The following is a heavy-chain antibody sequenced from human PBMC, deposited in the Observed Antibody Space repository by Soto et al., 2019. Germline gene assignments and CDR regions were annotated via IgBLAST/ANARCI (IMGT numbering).Heavy chain of an antibody. CDR1: GGSISSGGYY. CDR3: ARNTPPAAAYLY. J-gene: IGHJ4*02. Sequence: QVQLQESGPGLVKPSQTLSLTCTVSGGSISSGGYYWSWIRQHPGKGLEWIGYIYYSGSTYYNPSLKGRVTISVDTTKNQFSLKMSSVTAADTAVYYCARNTPPAAAYLYWGQGTLVTVSS. D-gene: IGHD6-13*01. V-gene: IGHV4-31*03. CDR2: IYYSGST.